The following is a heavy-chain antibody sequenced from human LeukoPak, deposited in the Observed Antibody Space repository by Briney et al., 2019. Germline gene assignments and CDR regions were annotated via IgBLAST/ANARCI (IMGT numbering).Heavy chain of an antibody. D-gene: IGHD5-24*01. J-gene: IGHJ4*02. CDR3: ARGGDGYNVH. Sequence: SETLSLTCTVSGGSISSYHWSWIRQPPGKGLEWIGNIYHSGSTNYNPSLKSRVTISVDTSKKQFSLKLSSVTAADTAVYYCARGGDGYNVHWGQGTLVTVSS. CDR2: IYHSGST. CDR1: GGSISSYH. V-gene: IGHV4-59*01.